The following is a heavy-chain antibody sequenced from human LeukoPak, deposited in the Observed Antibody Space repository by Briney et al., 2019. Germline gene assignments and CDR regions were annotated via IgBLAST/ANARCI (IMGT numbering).Heavy chain of an antibody. D-gene: IGHD1-26*01. CDR3: AGGPQFGGSFVF. J-gene: IGHJ4*02. V-gene: IGHV3-23*01. CDR1: GFTFNSYA. CDR2: VSGSGGST. Sequence: GGSLRLSCAASGFTFNSYAMTWARQAPGKGLEWVSAVSGSGGSTYYPDSVEGRFTISRDNSKNSVYLQMNSLRADDTAFYFCAGGPQFGGSFVFWGQGTLVTVSS.